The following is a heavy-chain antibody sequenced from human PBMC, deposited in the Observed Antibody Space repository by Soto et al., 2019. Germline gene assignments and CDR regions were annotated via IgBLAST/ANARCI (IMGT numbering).Heavy chain of an antibody. Sequence: ASVKVSCKASGYTFTNYYIHWVRQAPGQGLEWMGIINPSGGSTDYTQKFQDRVTISRDTSTSTVYMELSSLRSEDTAVYYCARDHRLLWFGELLIWGQGTLVTVSS. V-gene: IGHV1-46*01. J-gene: IGHJ4*02. CDR3: ARDHRLLWFGELLI. CDR2: INPSGGST. CDR1: GYTFTNYY. D-gene: IGHD3-10*01.